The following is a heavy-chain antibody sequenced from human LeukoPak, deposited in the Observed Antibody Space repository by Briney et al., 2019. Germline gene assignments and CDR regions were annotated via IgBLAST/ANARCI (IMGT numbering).Heavy chain of an antibody. CDR2: IKEDGSEK. CDR1: GFISSSHW. CDR3: ARGYSALGY. J-gene: IGHJ4*02. Sequence: QAGGSLRLSCAASGFISSSHWMTWVRQAPGKGLEWVASIKEDGSEKNYVDSVKGRFTISRDNAKNSLYLQMKSLRDEDTAVYSCARGYSALGYWGQGTLVTVSS. D-gene: IGHD6-13*01. V-gene: IGHV3-7*01.